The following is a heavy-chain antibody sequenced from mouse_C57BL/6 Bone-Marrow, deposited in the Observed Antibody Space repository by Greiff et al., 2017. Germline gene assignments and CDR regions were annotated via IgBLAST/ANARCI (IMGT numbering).Heavy chain of an antibody. V-gene: IGHV1-61*01. J-gene: IGHJ4*01. Sequence: QVQLQQPGAELVRPGSSVKLSCKASGYTFTSYWMDWVKQRPGPGLEWIGNIYPSDSETHYNQKFKDQATLTVDKSSSTAYMQLSSLTSEDSSVYYCALARYAYAMDYWGQGTSVTVSS. CDR2: IYPSDSET. CDR1: GYTFTSYW. D-gene: IGHD1-1*01. CDR3: ALARYAYAMDY.